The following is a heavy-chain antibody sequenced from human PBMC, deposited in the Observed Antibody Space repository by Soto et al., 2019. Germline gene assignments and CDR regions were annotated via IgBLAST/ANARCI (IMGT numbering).Heavy chain of an antibody. V-gene: IGHV3-30*18. CDR1: GFTFSSYG. J-gene: IGHJ4*02. CDR2: ISYDGSNK. D-gene: IGHD2-2*02. CDR3: AKEDIVVVPAAIYYFDY. Sequence: GGSLRLSCAASGFTFSSYGMHWVRQAPGKGLEWVAVISYDGSNKYYADSVKGRFTISRDNSKNTLYLQMNSLRAEDTAVYYCAKEDIVVVPAAIYYFDYWGQGTLVTVSS.